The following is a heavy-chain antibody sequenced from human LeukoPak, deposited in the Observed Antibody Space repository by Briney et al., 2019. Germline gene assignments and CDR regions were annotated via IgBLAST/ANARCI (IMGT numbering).Heavy chain of an antibody. Sequence: SETLSLTCTVSGGSISSGGHYWSWIRQHPAKGLEWIGYIYYSGSAYYNPSLESRVTISIDTSKNQFSLKLTSVTAADTAVYFCARGTLRLFDYWGEGTLVTVSS. CDR3: ARGTLRLFDY. J-gene: IGHJ4*02. V-gene: IGHV4-31*03. D-gene: IGHD5/OR15-5a*01. CDR1: GGSISSGGHY. CDR2: IYYSGSA.